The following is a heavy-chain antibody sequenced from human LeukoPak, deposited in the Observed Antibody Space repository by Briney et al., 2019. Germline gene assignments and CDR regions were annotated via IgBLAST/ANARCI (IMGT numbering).Heavy chain of an antibody. CDR1: GYTFTSYY. J-gene: IGHJ3*02. CDR2: INPSGGST. V-gene: IGHV1-46*01. CDR3: ARGPDYAHYSSPWEGAFDI. Sequence: ASVKVSCKAPGYTFTSYYMHWVRQAPGQGLEWMGIINPSGGSTSYARKFQGRVTMTRDTSTSTVYMELSSLRSEDTAVYYCARGPDYAHYSSPWEGAFDIWGQGTMVTVSS. D-gene: IGHD6-13*01.